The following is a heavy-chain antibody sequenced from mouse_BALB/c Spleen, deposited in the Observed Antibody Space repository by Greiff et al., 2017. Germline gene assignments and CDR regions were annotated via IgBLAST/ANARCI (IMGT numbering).Heavy chain of an antibody. CDR3: ARGYYRYDFDY. Sequence: QVHVKQSGAELVKPGAPVKLSCKASGYTFTSYDINWVRQRPEQGLEWIGWIFPGDGSTKYNEKFKGKATLTTDKSSSTAYMQLSRLTSEDSAVYFCARGYYRYDFDYWGQGTTLTVSA. CDR2: IFPGDGST. D-gene: IGHD2-14*01. V-gene: IGHV1S56*01. CDR1: GYTFTSYD. J-gene: IGHJ2*01.